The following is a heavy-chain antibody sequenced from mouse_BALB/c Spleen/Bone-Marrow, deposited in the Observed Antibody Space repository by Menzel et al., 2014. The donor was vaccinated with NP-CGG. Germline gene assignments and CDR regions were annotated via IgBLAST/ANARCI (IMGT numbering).Heavy chain of an antibody. CDR3: ARGGYGSWFAY. CDR2: INPYNDGT. V-gene: IGHV1-14*01. D-gene: IGHD2-2*01. CDR1: GYTFTSYV. J-gene: IGHJ3*01. Sequence: VQLQQPGPELVKPGASVKMSCKASGYTFTSYVMHWVKQKPGQGLEWIGYINPYNDGTKYNEKFKGKATLTSDKSSSTAYMELGSLTSEDSAVYYCARGGYGSWFAYWGQGTLVTVSA.